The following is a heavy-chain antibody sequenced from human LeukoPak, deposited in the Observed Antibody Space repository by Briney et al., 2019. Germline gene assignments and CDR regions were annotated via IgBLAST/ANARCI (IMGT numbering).Heavy chain of an antibody. D-gene: IGHD5-24*01. Sequence: SETLSFTCAVSGGSISSSNWWSWVRQPPGKGLEWIGEIYHSGSTNYNPSLKSRVTISVDTSKNQFSLRLSSVTAADTAVYYCARAEMTTIDPWGQGTLVTVSS. CDR3: ARAEMTTIDP. J-gene: IGHJ5*02. V-gene: IGHV4-4*02. CDR1: GGSISSSNW. CDR2: IYHSGST.